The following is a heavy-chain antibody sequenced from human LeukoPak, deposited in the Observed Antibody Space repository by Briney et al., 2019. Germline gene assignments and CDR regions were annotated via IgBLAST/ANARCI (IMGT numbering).Heavy chain of an antibody. D-gene: IGHD3-3*01. J-gene: IGHJ3*01. CDR3: ARGILSPRSVAFDV. V-gene: IGHV3-30-3*01. CDR2: ISSDGTTK. CDR1: GFTLSSHV. Sequence: PGGSLRLSCVASGFTLSSHVMHWVRQAPGKGLEWVALISSDGTTKYNADSVEGRFTISRDTSIDTLYLQINSLRVDDTSVYYCARGILSPRSVAFDVWGQGTMVTVS.